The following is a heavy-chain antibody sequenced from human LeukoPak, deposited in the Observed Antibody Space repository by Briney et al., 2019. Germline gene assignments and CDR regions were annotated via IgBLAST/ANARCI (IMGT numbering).Heavy chain of an antibody. D-gene: IGHD3-3*01. V-gene: IGHV1-69*13. J-gene: IGHJ4*02. CDR3: ARAIENWSGYPSYFDY. CDR1: GGTFSSYA. Sequence: GASVKVSCKASGGTFSSYAISWVRQAPGQGLEWMGGIISIFGTANYAQKFQGRVTITADESTSTAYMELSSLRSEDTAVYYCARAIENWSGYPSYFDYWGQGTLVTVSS. CDR2: IISIFGTA.